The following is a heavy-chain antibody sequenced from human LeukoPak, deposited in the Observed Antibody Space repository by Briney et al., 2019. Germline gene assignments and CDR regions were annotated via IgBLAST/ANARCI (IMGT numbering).Heavy chain of an antibody. CDR1: GCSISGCEYY. Sequence: SETVSLTCTVSGCSISGCEYYWSWIRQPPGKGLEWIGYIYYSGSTYYNPSLKSRVTISVDTSKNQFSLKLSSVTAADTAVYYCAREVSRWPYYFDYWGQGTLVTVSS. CDR2: IYYSGST. V-gene: IGHV4-30-4*01. D-gene: IGHD4-23*01. J-gene: IGHJ4*02. CDR3: AREVSRWPYYFDY.